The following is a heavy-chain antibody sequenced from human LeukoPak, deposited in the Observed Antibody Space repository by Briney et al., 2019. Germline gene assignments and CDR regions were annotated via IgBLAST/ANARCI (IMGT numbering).Heavy chain of an antibody. J-gene: IGHJ4*02. CDR2: IRSKAYGGTT. D-gene: IGHD3-10*01. V-gene: IGHV3-49*03. CDR3: NRVTGDYYGSDEIYYFDY. Sequence: GGSLRLSCTASGFTFGDYAMSWFRQAPGKGLEWVGFIRSKAYGGTTEYAASVKGRFTISRDDSKSIAYLQMNSLKTEDTAVYYCNRVTGDYYGSDEIYYFDYWGQGTLVIVSS. CDR1: GFTFGDYA.